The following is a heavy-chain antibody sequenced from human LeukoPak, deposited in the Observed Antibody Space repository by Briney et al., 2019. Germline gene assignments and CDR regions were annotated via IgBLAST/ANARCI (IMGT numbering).Heavy chain of an antibody. Sequence: PSETLSLTCAVYGGSFSGYYWSWIRQPPGKGLEWIGEINHSGSTNYNPSLKSRVTISVDTSKNQFSLKLSSVTAADTAVYYCARGTTFDYWGQGTLVTVSS. CDR2: INHSGST. CDR1: GGSFSGYY. J-gene: IGHJ4*02. CDR3: ARGTTFDY. V-gene: IGHV4-34*01. D-gene: IGHD2/OR15-2a*01.